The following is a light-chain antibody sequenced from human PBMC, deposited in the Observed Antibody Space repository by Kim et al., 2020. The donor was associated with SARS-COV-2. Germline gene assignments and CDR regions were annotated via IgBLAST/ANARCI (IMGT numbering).Light chain of an antibody. V-gene: IGLV2-14*03. CDR3: SSYTTSTTLI. CDR2: DVS. J-gene: IGLJ2*01. CDR1: NSDVASYTY. Sequence: GQSITLSCTGTNSDVASYTYVSWYQQHPAKAPKLIIYDVSNRPSGVSNRFSGSKSGKTASLTISGLQPEDEADYYCSSYTTSTTLIFGGGTQLTVL.